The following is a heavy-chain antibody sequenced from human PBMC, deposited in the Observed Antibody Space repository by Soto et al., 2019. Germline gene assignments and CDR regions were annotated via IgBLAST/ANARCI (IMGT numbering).Heavy chain of an antibody. CDR2: IYYSGST. Sequence: ETLSLTCTVSGGSISSSSYYWGWIRQPPGKGLEWIGSIYYSGSTYYNPSLKSRVTISVDTSKNQFSLKLSSVTAADTAVYYCARRWNFGYGMDVWGQGTKITVS. CDR3: ARRWNFGYGMDV. D-gene: IGHD1-7*01. J-gene: IGHJ6*02. CDR1: GGSISSSSYY. V-gene: IGHV4-39*01.